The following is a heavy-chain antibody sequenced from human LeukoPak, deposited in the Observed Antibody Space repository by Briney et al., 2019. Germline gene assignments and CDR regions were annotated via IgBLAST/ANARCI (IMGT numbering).Heavy chain of an antibody. D-gene: IGHD3-10*01. CDR1: GGTFSSYA. V-gene: IGHV1-69*13. CDR3: ARVGFSYYYMDV. J-gene: IGHJ6*03. CDR2: IIPIFGTA. Sequence: ASVKVSCKASGGTFSSYAISRVRQAPGQGLEWMGGIIPIFGTANYAQKFQGRVTITADESTSTAYMELSSLRSEDTAVYYCARVGFSYYYMDVWGKGTTVTVSS.